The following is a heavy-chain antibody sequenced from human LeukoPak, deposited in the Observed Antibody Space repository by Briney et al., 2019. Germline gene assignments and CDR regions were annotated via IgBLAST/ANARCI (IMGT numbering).Heavy chain of an antibody. J-gene: IGHJ6*03. Sequence: PSETLSLTCTVSGGSISSGSYYWSWIRQPAGKGLEWIGRIYTSGSTNYNPSLKSRVTISVDTSKNQFSLKLSSVTAADTAVYYCAREQYTLGGNSVYYYYYMDVWGKGTTVTVSS. CDR2: IYTSGST. D-gene: IGHD4-23*01. V-gene: IGHV4-61*02. CDR3: AREQYTLGGNSVYYYYYMDV. CDR1: GGSISSGSYY.